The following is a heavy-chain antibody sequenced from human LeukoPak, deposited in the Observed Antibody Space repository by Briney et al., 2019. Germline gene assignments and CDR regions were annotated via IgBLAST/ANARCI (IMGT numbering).Heavy chain of an antibody. CDR3: ARGPVGVTARTYYYYGMDV. V-gene: IGHV3-30-3*01. Sequence: GRSLRLSCAASGFTFSSYAMHWVRQALGKGLEWVAVISYDGSNKYYADSVKGRFTISRDNSKNTLYLQMNSLRVEDTAVYYCARGPVGVTARTYYYYGMDVWGQGTTVTVSS. J-gene: IGHJ6*02. CDR2: ISYDGSNK. D-gene: IGHD2-21*02. CDR1: GFTFSSYA.